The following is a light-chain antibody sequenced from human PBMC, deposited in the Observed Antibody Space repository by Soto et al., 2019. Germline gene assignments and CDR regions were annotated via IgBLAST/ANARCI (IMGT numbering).Light chain of an antibody. CDR1: QSVSSSY. J-gene: IGKJ5*01. V-gene: IGKV3D-20*02. CDR2: DSS. CDR3: HHYHNWPMT. Sequence: EIVLMQSPGTLPLSPGERATLSCRASQSVSSSYLAWYQQKTGQPPRLLIYDSSTRDTGIPARFSGSESGTEFTLPVSRLQSEDFKVYYCHHYHNWPMTFGQGTRLEIK.